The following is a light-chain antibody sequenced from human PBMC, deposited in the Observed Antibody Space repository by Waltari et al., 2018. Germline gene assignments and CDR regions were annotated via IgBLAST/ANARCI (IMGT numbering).Light chain of an antibody. J-gene: IGKJ5*01. CDR1: QRVSSN. CDR2: GAS. V-gene: IGKV3-15*01. CDR3: QQYNNWPIT. Sequence: EIVMTQSPATLSVSPGERATLSCRARQRVSSNLAWYQQKPGPAPWPIIYGASTRATVVPARFSGSGSGTEFTLTISSLQSEDFAVYYCQQYNNWPITFGQGTRLEIK.